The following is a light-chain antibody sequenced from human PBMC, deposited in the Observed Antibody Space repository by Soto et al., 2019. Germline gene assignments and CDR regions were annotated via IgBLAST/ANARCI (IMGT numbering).Light chain of an antibody. Sequence: QSALTQPRSVSGSPGQSVTISCTGTSSDVGGYDYVSWYQQHPGKAPKLMIYDVTKRPSGVPDRFSGSKSGNTASLTISGLQADDEADYYCAAWDDSLSGPVFGGGTKVTVL. V-gene: IGLV2-11*01. CDR2: DVT. CDR1: SSDVGGYDY. CDR3: AAWDDSLSGPV. J-gene: IGLJ2*01.